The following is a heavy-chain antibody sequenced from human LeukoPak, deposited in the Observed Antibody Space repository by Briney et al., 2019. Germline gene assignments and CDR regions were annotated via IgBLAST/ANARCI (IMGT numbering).Heavy chain of an antibody. Sequence: SQTLSLTCTVSGGSISSGSYYWSWIRQPAGKGLEWIGRIYTSGSTNYNPSLKSRVTISVDTSKNQFSLKLSSVTAADTAVYYCARSKDSSGYYGGALDYWGQGTLVTVSS. CDR1: GGSISSGSYY. CDR2: IYTSGST. V-gene: IGHV4-61*02. CDR3: ARSKDSSGYYGGALDY. J-gene: IGHJ4*02. D-gene: IGHD3-22*01.